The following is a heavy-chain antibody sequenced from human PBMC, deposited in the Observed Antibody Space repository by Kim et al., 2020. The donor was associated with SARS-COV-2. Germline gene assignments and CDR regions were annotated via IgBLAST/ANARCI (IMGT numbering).Heavy chain of an antibody. CDR3: ARGLNYGMDV. CDR2: INVGNGNT. D-gene: IGHD3-16*01. Sequence: ASVKVSCKASGYTFTGYAVHWVRQAPGQRLECMGRINVGNGNTKYSQKFQGRVTITRDTSASTAYMELSSLTSEDTAVYYCARGLNYGMDVWGQGTTVTVSS. J-gene: IGHJ6*02. V-gene: IGHV1-3*01. CDR1: GYTFTGYA.